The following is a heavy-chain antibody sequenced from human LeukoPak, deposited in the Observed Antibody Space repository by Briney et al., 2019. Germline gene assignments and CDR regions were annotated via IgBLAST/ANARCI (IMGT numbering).Heavy chain of an antibody. CDR1: GFTFSDYY. CDR3: AREGPGGDAFDI. J-gene: IGHJ3*02. CDR2: IVGRGSTI. V-gene: IGHV3-11*04. D-gene: IGHD3-10*01. Sequence: PGGSLRLSCAASGFTFSDYYMNWVRQAPGKGLEWISHIVGRGSTISYADSVKGRFTISRENAKNSLYLQMNSLRAGDTAVYYCAREGPGGDAFDIWGQGTMVTVSS.